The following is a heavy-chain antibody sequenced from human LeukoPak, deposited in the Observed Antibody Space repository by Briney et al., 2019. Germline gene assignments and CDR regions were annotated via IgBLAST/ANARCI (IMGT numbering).Heavy chain of an antibody. CDR1: GGTFSSYA. D-gene: IGHD6-19*01. CDR3: ARDLEAVAVAGKGY. CDR2: IIPIFGIA. V-gene: IGHV1-69*01. J-gene: IGHJ4*02. Sequence: SVKVSCKASGGTFSSYAISCVRQAPGQGLEWIGGIIPIFGIANTAQKFQGRVTITADESPRTAYMELRSLRSEDTAVYYCARDLEAVAVAGKGYWGQGTLVTVSS.